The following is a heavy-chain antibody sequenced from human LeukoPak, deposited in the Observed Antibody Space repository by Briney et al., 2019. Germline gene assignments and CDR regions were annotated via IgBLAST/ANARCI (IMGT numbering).Heavy chain of an antibody. D-gene: IGHD3-10*01. Sequence: GASVKVSCKASGGTFSSYAISWVRQAPGQGLEWMGGIIPIFGTANYAQKFQGRVTITADESTSTAYMELSSLRSEDTAVYCCASGEAATKDYWGQGTLVTVSS. J-gene: IGHJ4*02. CDR1: GGTFSSYA. CDR3: ASGEAATKDY. V-gene: IGHV1-69*13. CDR2: IIPIFGTA.